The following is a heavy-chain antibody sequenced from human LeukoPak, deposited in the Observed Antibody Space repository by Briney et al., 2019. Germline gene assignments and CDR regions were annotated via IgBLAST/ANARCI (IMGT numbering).Heavy chain of an antibody. CDR2: INKEGSAQ. CDR3: ARSRGDF. CDR1: GFTFSNYW. J-gene: IGHJ4*02. V-gene: IGHV3-7*01. Sequence: GGSLRLSCAASGFTFSNYWMLWVRQAPGKGLEWVANINKEGSAQYYVDSVKGRFTISRDNAKNSLYLQMNSLRADDTALYYCARSRGDFWGQGTLVTVSS.